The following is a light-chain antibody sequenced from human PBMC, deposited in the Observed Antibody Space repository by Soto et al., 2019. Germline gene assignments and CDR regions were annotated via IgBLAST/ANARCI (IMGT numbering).Light chain of an antibody. V-gene: IGKV1-5*01. J-gene: IGKJ1*01. Sequence: DLQMTQSPSTLSASVGDRVTITCRASQSISGWLAWYQQKPGEAPNILIYDASNLESGVPSRFSGSGSGTEFTLTISSLQPDDFATYYCQQYDSYSSTVGQGTKVEIK. CDR1: QSISGW. CDR2: DAS. CDR3: QQYDSYSST.